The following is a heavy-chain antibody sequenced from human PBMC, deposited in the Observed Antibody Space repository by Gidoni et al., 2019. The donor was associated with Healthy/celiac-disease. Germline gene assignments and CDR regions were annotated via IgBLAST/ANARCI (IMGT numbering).Heavy chain of an antibody. CDR3: AKNPYYCSSTSCYDGDYYYYMDV. Sequence: VQLVEYGGGLVQPGGSLRLACAASGFTFSSYAMSWVRQAPGKGLEWVSAISGSGGSTYYADSVKGRFTSSRDNSKNTLYLQMNSLRAEDTAVYYCAKNPYYCSSTSCYDGDYYYYMDVWGKGTTVTVSS. J-gene: IGHJ6*03. V-gene: IGHV3-23*04. CDR2: ISGSGGST. D-gene: IGHD2-2*01. CDR1: GFTFSSYA.